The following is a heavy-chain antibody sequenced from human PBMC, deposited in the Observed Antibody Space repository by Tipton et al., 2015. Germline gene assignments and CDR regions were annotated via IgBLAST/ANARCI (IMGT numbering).Heavy chain of an antibody. CDR2: IYYSGTT. V-gene: IGHV4-59*01. Sequence: TLSLTCTVSGDSISSDYWSWIRQPPGKGLEWIGYIYYSGTTNYTPSLKSRVTISLDASKNQFSLKLRSVTAADTAVYYCARDLVDGSPNWYFDLWGQGTLVTVSS. CDR3: ARDLVDGSPNWYFDL. J-gene: IGHJ2*01. D-gene: IGHD3-10*01. CDR1: GDSISSDY.